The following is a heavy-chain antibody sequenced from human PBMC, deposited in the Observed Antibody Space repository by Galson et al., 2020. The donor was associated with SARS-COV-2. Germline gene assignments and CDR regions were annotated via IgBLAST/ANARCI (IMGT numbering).Heavy chain of an antibody. D-gene: IGHD6-19*01. CDR2: ISGSGGST. CDR3: AKDSSSGWYGDY. Sequence: GGSLRLSCAASGFTFSSYAMSWVRQAPGKGLEWVSDISGSGGSTYYADSVKGRFTISRDNSKNTLYLQMNSLRAEDTAVYYCAKDSSSGWYGDYWGQGTLVTVSS. CDR1: GFTFSSYA. V-gene: IGHV3-23*01. J-gene: IGHJ4*02.